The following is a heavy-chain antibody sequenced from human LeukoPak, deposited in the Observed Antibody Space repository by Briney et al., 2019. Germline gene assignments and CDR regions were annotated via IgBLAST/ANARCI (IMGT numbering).Heavy chain of an antibody. CDR1: GGSISSSSYY. CDR3: ARDGDSSSGYYYYMDV. D-gene: IGHD6-6*01. CDR2: IYYSGST. V-gene: IGHV4-39*07. Sequence: SETLSLTCTVSGGSISSSSYYWGWIRQPPGKGLEWIGSIYYSGSTYYNPSLKSRVTISVDTSKNQFSLKLSSVTAADTAVYYCARDGDSSSGYYYYMDVWGKGTTVTVSS. J-gene: IGHJ6*03.